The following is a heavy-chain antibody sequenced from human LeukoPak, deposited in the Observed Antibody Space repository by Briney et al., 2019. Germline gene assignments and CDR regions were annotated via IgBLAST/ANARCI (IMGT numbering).Heavy chain of an antibody. CDR2: ISRSSSYI. CDR1: GFTFSTYS. CDR3: ARDAALYGMDV. J-gene: IGHJ6*02. V-gene: IGHV3-21*01. Sequence: GGSLRLSCAASGFTFSTYSMNWVRQAPGKGLEWVSFISRSSSYICYADSVKGRFTISRDNAKNSLFLQVNSLRAEDTAVYYCARDAALYGMDVWGQGTTVTVSS. D-gene: IGHD6-6*01.